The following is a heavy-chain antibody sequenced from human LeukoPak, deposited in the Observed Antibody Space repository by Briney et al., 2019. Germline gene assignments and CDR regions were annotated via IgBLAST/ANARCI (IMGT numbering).Heavy chain of an antibody. CDR1: GFPFSGYH. J-gene: IGHJ3*02. CDR2: IYFTGDII. D-gene: IGHD1-1*01. V-gene: IGHV3-11*01. CDR3: ARDDMLERPSFDI. Sequence: GGSLRLSCAASGFPFSGYHMSWIRQAPGKGLEWISYIYFTGDIIYYADSVEGRFTISRDNAKNSLYLQMNSLKVEDTAVYYCARDDMLERPSFDIWGQGTVVTVSS.